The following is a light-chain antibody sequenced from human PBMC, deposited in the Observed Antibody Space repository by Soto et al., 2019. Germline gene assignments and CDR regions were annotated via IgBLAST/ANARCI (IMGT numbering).Light chain of an antibody. V-gene: IGLV2-14*01. J-gene: IGLJ3*02. CDR1: SSDVGGYNY. CDR2: DVS. Sequence: QSALTQPASVSGSPGQSITISCTGTSSDVGGYNYVSWYQQHPGKAPKLMIYDVSNRRSGVSNRFSGSKSGNTASLTISGLQAEDEVDYYCSSYTSSSTTWVFGGGTKLPVL. CDR3: SSYTSSSTTWV.